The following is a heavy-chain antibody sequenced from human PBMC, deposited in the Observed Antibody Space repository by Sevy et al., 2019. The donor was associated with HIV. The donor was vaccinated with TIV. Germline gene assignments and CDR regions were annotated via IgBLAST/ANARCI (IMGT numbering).Heavy chain of an antibody. CDR3: AGENAWGRGYS. J-gene: IGHJ4*02. Sequence: SETLSLTCTVSGGSITSLYWGWIRQPPWKGLEWIANIYYNGNTNYNPSLKSRVTISLDTSKNQFSLRLSAVTAADTAIYCGAGENAWGRGYSWGQGTLVTVSS. V-gene: IGHV4-59*08. CDR1: GGSITSLY. D-gene: IGHD1-26*01. CDR2: IYYNGNT.